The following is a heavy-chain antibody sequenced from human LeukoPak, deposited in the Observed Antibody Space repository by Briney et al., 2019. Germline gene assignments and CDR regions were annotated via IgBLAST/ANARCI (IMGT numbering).Heavy chain of an antibody. J-gene: IGHJ4*02. D-gene: IGHD5-12*01. CDR2: INWSGGST. CDR3: ARNYGGYDGTDY. Sequence: GGSLRLSCAASGFTFDDYGMSWVRQGPGKGLEWVSGINWSGGSTGYADSVKGRFTISRDKAKNSVYLQMNSLRAEDTALYYCARNYGGYDGTDYWGQGTLDTVSS. CDR1: GFTFDDYG. V-gene: IGHV3-20*04.